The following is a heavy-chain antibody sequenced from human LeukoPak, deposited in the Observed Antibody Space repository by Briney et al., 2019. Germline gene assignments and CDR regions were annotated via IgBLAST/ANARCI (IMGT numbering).Heavy chain of an antibody. J-gene: IGHJ3*02. D-gene: IGHD3-10*01. Sequence: SETLSLTCTVSGGSISSYYWSWIRQPAGKGLEWILRIYTSGSTNYNPSLKSRVTMSVDTSKNQFSLRLSSVTAADTAVYYCARVHGSGSYFGAFDIWGQGTMVTVSS. CDR2: IYTSGST. CDR1: GGSISSYY. CDR3: ARVHGSGSYFGAFDI. V-gene: IGHV4-4*07.